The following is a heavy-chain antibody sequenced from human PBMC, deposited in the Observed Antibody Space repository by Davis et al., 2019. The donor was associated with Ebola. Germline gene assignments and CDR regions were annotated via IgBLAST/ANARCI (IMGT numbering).Heavy chain of an antibody. J-gene: IGHJ4*02. V-gene: IGHV4-59*01. CDR2: IYYSGST. CDR3: ARDLVGATTV. CDR1: GGSFSGYY. D-gene: IGHD1-26*01. Sequence: SETLSLTCAVYGGSFSGYYWSWIRQPPGKGLEWIGYIYYSGSTNYNPSLKSRVTISVDTSKNQFSLKLSSVTAADTAVYHCARDLVGATTVWGQGTLVTVSS.